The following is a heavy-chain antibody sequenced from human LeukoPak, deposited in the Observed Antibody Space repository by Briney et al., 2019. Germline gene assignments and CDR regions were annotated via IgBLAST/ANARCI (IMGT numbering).Heavy chain of an antibody. J-gene: IGHJ4*02. Sequence: ASVKVSCKASGYTFTSYYMHWVRQAPGQGLEWMGWINPNSGGTNYAQKFQGRVTMTRDTSISTAYMELSRLRSDDTAVYYCARGDDIVVVPAAIPFDYWGQGTLVTVSS. CDR1: GYTFTSYY. D-gene: IGHD2-2*02. V-gene: IGHV1-2*02. CDR2: INPNSGGT. CDR3: ARGDDIVVVPAAIPFDY.